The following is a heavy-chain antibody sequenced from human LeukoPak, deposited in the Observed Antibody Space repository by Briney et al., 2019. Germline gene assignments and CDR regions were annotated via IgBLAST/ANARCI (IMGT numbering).Heavy chain of an antibody. J-gene: IGHJ6*03. V-gene: IGHV1-69*02. Sequence: SVKVSCKASGGTFSSYTISWARQAPGQGLEWMGRIIPILGIANYAQKFQGRVTITADKSTSTAYMELSSLRSEDTAVYYCARGRPLQPRGLYYYYMDVWGKGTTVTVSS. D-gene: IGHD4-11*01. CDR1: GGTFSSYT. CDR2: IIPILGIA. CDR3: ARGRPLQPRGLYYYYMDV.